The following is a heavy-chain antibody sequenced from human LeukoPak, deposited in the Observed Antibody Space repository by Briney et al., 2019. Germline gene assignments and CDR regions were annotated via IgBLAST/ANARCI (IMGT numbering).Heavy chain of an antibody. Sequence: PGGSLRLSCAASGFTFSSYWMHWVRQVPGKGLVWVSRINSDGSSTSYADSVKGRFTISRDNAKNTLYVQMNSLRAEETAVYYCSTGSGHAFDIWGRGTMVTVSS. CDR3: STGSGHAFDI. CDR2: INSDGSST. J-gene: IGHJ3*02. CDR1: GFTFSSYW. V-gene: IGHV3-74*01. D-gene: IGHD3-10*01.